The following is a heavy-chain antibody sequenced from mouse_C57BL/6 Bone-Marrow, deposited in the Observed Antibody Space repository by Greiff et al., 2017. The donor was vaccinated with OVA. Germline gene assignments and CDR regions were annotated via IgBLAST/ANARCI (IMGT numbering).Heavy chain of an antibody. J-gene: IGHJ1*03. CDR3: ARVGSSYYWYFDV. Sequence: QVQLQQPGAELVKPWASVKLSCKASGYTFTSYWMHWVQQRPGRGLEWIGRIDRNSGGTKHTERLKSMATLTVDTHGSTAYMQLSSLTSEDSAVYYCARVGSSYYWYFDVWGTGTTVTVSS. CDR2: IDRNSGGT. CDR1: GYTFTSYW. V-gene: IGHV1-72*01. D-gene: IGHD1-1*01.